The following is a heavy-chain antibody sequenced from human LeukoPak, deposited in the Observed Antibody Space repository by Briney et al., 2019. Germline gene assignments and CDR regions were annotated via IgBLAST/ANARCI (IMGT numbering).Heavy chain of an antibody. Sequence: ASVKVSCKASGYTFTSYGISWVRQAPGQGLEWMGWISAYNGSTNYAQKLQGRVTMTTDTSTSTAYMELRSLRSDDTAVYYCARVFTPVAVAGTYLYYYYYGMDVWGQGTTVTVSS. CDR2: ISAYNGST. CDR3: ARVFTPVAVAGTYLYYYYYGMDV. V-gene: IGHV1-18*01. D-gene: IGHD6-19*01. CDR1: GYTFTSYG. J-gene: IGHJ6*02.